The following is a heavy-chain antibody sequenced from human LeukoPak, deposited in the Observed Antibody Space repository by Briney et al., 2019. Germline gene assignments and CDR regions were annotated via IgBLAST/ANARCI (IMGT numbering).Heavy chain of an antibody. D-gene: IGHD2-8*02. Sequence: PSETLSLTCTVSGDSISNGVKYWSWIRQHPGRGLEWIGYIYHSGRSYYNPSLKSRITMSVDTSKNQFSLNPSSVTAADTAVYYCARDQVECTGGTCQSRVGFDFWGQGTLVTVSS. J-gene: IGHJ4*02. CDR3: ARDQVECTGGTCQSRVGFDF. V-gene: IGHV4-31*03. CDR2: IYHSGRS. CDR1: GDSISNGVKY.